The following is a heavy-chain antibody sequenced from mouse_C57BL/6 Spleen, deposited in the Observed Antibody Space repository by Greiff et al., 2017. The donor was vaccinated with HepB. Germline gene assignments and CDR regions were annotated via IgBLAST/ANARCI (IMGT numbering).Heavy chain of an antibody. J-gene: IGHJ4*01. V-gene: IGHV1-80*01. CDR2: IYPGDGDT. CDR1: GYAFSSYW. Sequence: QVQLQQSGAELVKPGASVKISCKASGYAFSSYWMNWVKQRPGKGLEWIGQIYPGDGDTNYNGKFKGKATLTADKSSSTAYMQLSSLTSEDSAVYFCARWNDGPYAMDYWGQGTSVTVSS. CDR3: ARWNDGPYAMDY. D-gene: IGHD2-3*01.